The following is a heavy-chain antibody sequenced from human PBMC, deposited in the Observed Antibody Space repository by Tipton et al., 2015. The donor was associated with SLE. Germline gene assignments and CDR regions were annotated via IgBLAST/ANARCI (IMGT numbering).Heavy chain of an antibody. CDR1: GGSMSSYY. V-gene: IGHV4-4*07. CDR3: ARTHLPASMGAFDI. D-gene: IGHD2-2*01. CDR2: INTSGTT. J-gene: IGHJ3*02. Sequence: TLSLTCTVSGGSMSSYYWSWIRQPAGKGLEWIGRINTSGTTKYNPSLESRVTMSIDTSNNPFSMKLTSVTAADTAIYYCARTHLPASMGAFDIWGQGTMLTVSS.